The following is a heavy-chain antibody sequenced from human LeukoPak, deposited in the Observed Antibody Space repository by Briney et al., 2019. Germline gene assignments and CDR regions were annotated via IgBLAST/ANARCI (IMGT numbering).Heavy chain of an antibody. CDR3: ARDNKGGSGWYWVFDY. D-gene: IGHD6-19*01. V-gene: IGHV4-38-2*02. CDR1: GYSISSGYY. Sequence: SETLSLTCTVSGYSISSGYYWGWIRQPPGKGLEWIGSIYHSGSTYYNPSLKSRVTISVDTSKNQFSLKLSSVTAADTAVYYCARDNKGGSGWYWVFDYWGQGTLVTVSS. CDR2: IYHSGST. J-gene: IGHJ4*02.